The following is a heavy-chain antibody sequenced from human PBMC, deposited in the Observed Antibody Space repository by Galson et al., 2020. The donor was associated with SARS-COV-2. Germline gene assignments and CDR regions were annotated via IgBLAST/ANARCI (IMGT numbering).Heavy chain of an antibody. D-gene: IGHD3-3*01. J-gene: IGHJ4*02. CDR1: GFTFGDYA. Sequence: GESLKISCTASGFTFGDYAMSWFRQAPGKGLEWVGFISSKAYGGTTEYAASVKGRFTISRDDSKSIAYLQMNSLKTEDTAVYYCTRDDFWSGYYTDYWGQGTLVTVSS. CDR2: ISSKAYGGTT. V-gene: IGHV3-49*03. CDR3: TRDDFWSGYYTDY.